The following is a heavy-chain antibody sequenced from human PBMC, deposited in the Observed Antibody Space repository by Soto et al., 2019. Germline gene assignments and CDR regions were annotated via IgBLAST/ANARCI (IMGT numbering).Heavy chain of an antibody. D-gene: IGHD4-17*01. CDR3: ARDRRGGGDYNPDY. CDR1: GFTFSSYA. CDR2: ISYNGSNK. Sequence: GGSLRLSCAASGFTFSSYAMHWVRQAPGKGLEWVAVISYNGSNKYYADSVKGRFTISRDNSKNTLYLQMNSLRAEDTAVYYRARDRRGGGDYNPDYWGQGTLVTVSS. V-gene: IGHV3-30*14. J-gene: IGHJ4*02.